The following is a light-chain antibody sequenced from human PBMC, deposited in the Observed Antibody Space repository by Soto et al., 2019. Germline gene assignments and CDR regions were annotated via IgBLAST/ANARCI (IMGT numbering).Light chain of an antibody. CDR1: SSDVGGYNY. CDR2: DVS. Sequence: QSVLTQPASVSGSPGQSITISCTGTSSDVGGYNYVSWYQQYPGKAPKLMIYDVSSRPSGVSNRFSGSKSGNTASLTISGLQAEDEADYHCSSYTPSSTDVFGTGTKLTVL. V-gene: IGLV2-14*03. J-gene: IGLJ1*01. CDR3: SSYTPSSTDV.